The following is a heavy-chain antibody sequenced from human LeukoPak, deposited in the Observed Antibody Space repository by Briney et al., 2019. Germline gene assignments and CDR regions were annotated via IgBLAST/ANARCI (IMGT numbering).Heavy chain of an antibody. CDR1: GGSINNYY. CDR3: ARSGDILTAYYYYFDY. V-gene: IGHV4-59*08. Sequence: SETLSLTCTVSGGSINNYYWSWIRQPPGQGLEWIGYIYYSGTTNYNPSLKSRVTISVDTSKNQFSLKLSSVTAADTAVYYCARSGDILTAYYYYFDYWGQGTLVTVSS. CDR2: IYYSGTT. D-gene: IGHD3-9*01. J-gene: IGHJ4*02.